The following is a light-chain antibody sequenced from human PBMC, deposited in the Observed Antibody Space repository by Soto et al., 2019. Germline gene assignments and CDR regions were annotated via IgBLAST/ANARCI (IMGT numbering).Light chain of an antibody. V-gene: IGLV2-11*01. CDR1: SSDVGGYNY. Sequence: QSALTQPRSVSGSPGQSVTISCTGTSSDVGGYNYVSWYQRHPGKAPKLIIHDVSKRPSGVPDRFSGSKSGNTASLTISGLQAEDEADDYCCSYAGSNTFVIFGGGTKVTVL. CDR2: DVS. CDR3: CSYAGSNTFVI. J-gene: IGLJ2*01.